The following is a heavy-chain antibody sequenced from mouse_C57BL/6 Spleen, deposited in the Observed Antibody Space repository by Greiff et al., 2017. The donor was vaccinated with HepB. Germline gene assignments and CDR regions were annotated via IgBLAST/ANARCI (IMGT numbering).Heavy chain of an antibody. V-gene: IGHV1-15*01. CDR1: GYTFTDYE. CDR3: TREKFYYYFDY. J-gene: IGHJ2*01. Sequence: QVQLQQSGAELVRPGASVTLSCKASGYTFTDYEMHWVKQTPVHGLEWIGAIDPETGGTAYNQKFKGKAILTADKSSSTAYMELRSLTSEDSAVYYFTREKFYYYFDYWGQGTTLTVSS. CDR2: IDPETGGT. D-gene: IGHD1-1*01.